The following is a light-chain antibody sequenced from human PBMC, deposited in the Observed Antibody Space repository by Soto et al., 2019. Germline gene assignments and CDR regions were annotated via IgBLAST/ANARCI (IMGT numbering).Light chain of an antibody. CDR2: GAS. J-gene: IGKJ5*01. V-gene: IGKV3-15*01. CDR1: QSVSSN. Sequence: EIVMTQSPATLSVSPGERATLSCRASQSVSSNLAWYQQKPGQAPRLLIHGASTRATGIPAMFSGSGSGTEFPLTISSLQSEDFAVYYCQQYNNWPPITFGQGTRLEIK. CDR3: QQYNNWPPIT.